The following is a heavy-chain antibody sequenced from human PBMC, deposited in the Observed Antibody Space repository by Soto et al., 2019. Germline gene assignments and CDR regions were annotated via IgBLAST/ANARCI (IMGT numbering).Heavy chain of an antibody. CDR2: IYDSGNT. Sequence: SETLFITCNVSGDPLSSGGHSWCWIRQHPGKGLEWIGHIYDSGNTYYSPSRRSRVTISADMSKNQFSLNLRSVTAADTAVYYCARVDHRGYFAILTDYWGQGTLVTVSS. CDR1: GDPLSSGGHS. D-gene: IGHD3-9*01. J-gene: IGHJ4*02. V-gene: IGHV4-31*03. CDR3: ARVDHRGYFAILTDY.